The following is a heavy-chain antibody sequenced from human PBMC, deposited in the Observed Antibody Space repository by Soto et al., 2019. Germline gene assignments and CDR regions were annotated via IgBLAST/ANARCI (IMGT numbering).Heavy chain of an antibody. CDR2: IKEDGSEK. Sequence: EVQLVESGGGLVQSGGSLRLSCEASGFSCITYWMNWVRQAPGKGLEWLASIKEDGSEKQYVDSVKGRFTISRDNAKKSLYVKTNRLSAEETAVNYCVRSISGSFAPWGQGTLVIVSS. CDR3: VRSISGSFAP. V-gene: IGHV3-7*02. CDR1: GFSCITYW. J-gene: IGHJ5*02. D-gene: IGHD3-9*01.